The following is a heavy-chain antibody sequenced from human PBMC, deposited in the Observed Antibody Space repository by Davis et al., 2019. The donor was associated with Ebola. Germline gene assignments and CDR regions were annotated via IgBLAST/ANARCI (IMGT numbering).Heavy chain of an antibody. J-gene: IGHJ4*02. Sequence: GESLKISCEASGFTFRNYAMNWVRQGPGQGLEWVSGISGAGYNTYHADSVKGRFTISRDNSKNTLYLQMNSLSADDTAVYYCATCGFCISSSGIDYRGQGTLVTVSS. CDR2: ISGAGYNT. V-gene: IGHV3-23*01. CDR3: ATCGFCISSSGIDY. CDR1: GFTFRNYA. D-gene: IGHD6-19*01.